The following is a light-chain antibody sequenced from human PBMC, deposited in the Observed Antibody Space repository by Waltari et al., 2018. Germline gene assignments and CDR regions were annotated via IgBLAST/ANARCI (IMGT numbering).Light chain of an antibody. J-gene: IGLJ2*01. CDR3: QLWDRSKSHVT. V-gene: IGLV3-21*03. Sequence: YLLTQPPSVSVAPGTTARIPCGGDDIGGQRVPWYQQKPGQAPVLVVYDDTNRPSGVPERFFGSKSVNTATLTIGRVEAVDEADYYCQLWDRSKSHVTFGGGTKLTVL. CDR1: DIGGQR. CDR2: DDT.